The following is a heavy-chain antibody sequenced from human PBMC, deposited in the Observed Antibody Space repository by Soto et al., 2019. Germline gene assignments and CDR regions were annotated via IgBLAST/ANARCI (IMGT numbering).Heavy chain of an antibody. CDR3: VRVAY. CDR1: GFTFSNYW. V-gene: IGHV3-74*01. J-gene: IGHJ4*02. Sequence: GSLRLSCAASGFTFSNYWMHWVRQVPEKGLVRVSRINSDGSITNYADAVKGRFTISRDNVKNTLYLQMNSLRAEDTAVYYCVRVAYWGPGTQVTVSS. CDR2: INSDGSIT.